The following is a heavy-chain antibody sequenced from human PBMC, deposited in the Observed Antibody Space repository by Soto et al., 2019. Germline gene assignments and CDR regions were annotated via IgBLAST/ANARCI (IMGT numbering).Heavy chain of an antibody. CDR2: IDPSDSYT. CDR3: ARLIDPGHYYDSSGYYGPFDY. J-gene: IGHJ4*02. V-gene: IGHV5-10-1*01. D-gene: IGHD3-22*01. Sequence: GESLKISCKGSGYSFTSYWISWVRQMPGKGLEWMGRIDPSDSYTNYSPSFQGHVTISADKSISTAYLQWSSLKASDTAMYYCARLIDPGHYYDSSGYYGPFDYWGQGTLVTVSS. CDR1: GYSFTSYW.